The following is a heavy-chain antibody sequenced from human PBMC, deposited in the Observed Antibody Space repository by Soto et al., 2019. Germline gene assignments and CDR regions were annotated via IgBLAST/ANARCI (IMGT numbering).Heavy chain of an antibody. CDR1: GYTLNTYG. Sequence: QVQLVQSGAEVKKPGASVKVSCKASGYTLNTYGITWVRQAPGQGLEWMGWISANNDHTNYPQKLQGRVTMTTDTSTSTAYMELRSLTSDDTPVYYYSRGTYFDYWGQGTLVTVSS. V-gene: IGHV1-18*01. CDR3: SRGTYFDY. CDR2: ISANNDHT. J-gene: IGHJ4*02.